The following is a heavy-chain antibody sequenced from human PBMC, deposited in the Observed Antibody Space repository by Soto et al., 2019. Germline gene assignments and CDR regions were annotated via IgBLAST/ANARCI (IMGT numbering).Heavy chain of an antibody. CDR3: ARVGVVVVPAATSPLDE. D-gene: IGHD2-2*01. CDR1: GYTFTSYG. J-gene: IGHJ4*02. Sequence: ASVKVSCKASGYTFTSYGISWVRQAPGQGLEWMGWISAYNGNTNYAQKLQGRVTMTTDTSTSTAYMELRSLRSDDTAVYYCARVGVVVVPAATSPLDEWGQGTLVTVSS. CDR2: ISAYNGNT. V-gene: IGHV1-18*01.